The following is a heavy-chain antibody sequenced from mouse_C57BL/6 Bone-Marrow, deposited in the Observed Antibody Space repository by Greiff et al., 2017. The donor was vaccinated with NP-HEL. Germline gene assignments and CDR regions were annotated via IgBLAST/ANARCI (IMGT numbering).Heavy chain of an antibody. CDR3: AREENYDGYFDY. J-gene: IGHJ2*01. CDR1: GYTFTSYG. V-gene: IGHV1-81*01. D-gene: IGHD2-4*01. Sequence: VKLQESGAELARPGASVKLSCKASGYTFTSYGISWVKQRTGQGLEWIGEIYPRSGNTYYNEKFKGKATLTADKSSSTAYMEVRSLTSEDSAVYFCAREENYDGYFDYWGQGTTLTVSS. CDR2: IYPRSGNT.